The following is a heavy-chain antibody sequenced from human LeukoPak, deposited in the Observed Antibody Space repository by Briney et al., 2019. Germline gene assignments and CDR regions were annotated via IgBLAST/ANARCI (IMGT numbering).Heavy chain of an antibody. D-gene: IGHD3-22*01. CDR3: ARARVRWLSLLFSGAIDY. CDR1: GGSISSSNYY. CDR2: IYYSGST. J-gene: IGHJ4*02. Sequence: SETLSLTCTVSGGSISSSNYYWGWIRQPPGKGLEWIGSIYYSGSTYYNPSLKSRVTMSVDTSKNQFSLKLSSVTAADTAVYYCARARVRWLSLLFSGAIDYWGQGTLVTVSS. V-gene: IGHV4-39*01.